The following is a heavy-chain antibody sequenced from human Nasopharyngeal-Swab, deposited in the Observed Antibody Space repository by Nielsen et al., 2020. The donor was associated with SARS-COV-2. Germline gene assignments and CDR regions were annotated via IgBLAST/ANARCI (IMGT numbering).Heavy chain of an antibody. CDR2: INHSGST. CDR1: GGSFSGYY. D-gene: IGHD5-12*01. J-gene: IGHJ5*02. CDR3: AGSGERDIVATDKNWFDP. V-gene: IGHV4-34*01. Sequence: SETLSLTCAVYGGSFSGYYWSWIRQPPGKGLEWIGEINHSGSTNYNPSLKSRVTISVDTSKNQFSLKLSSVTAADTAVYYCAGSGERDIVATDKNWFDPWGQGTLVTVSS.